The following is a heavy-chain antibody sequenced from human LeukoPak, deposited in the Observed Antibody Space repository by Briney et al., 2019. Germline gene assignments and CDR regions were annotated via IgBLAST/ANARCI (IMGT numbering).Heavy chain of an antibody. D-gene: IGHD3-16*01. CDR3: AKGVDASRIYYYFYTDV. CDR1: GFTFSNFA. CDR2: ISGSGGSR. J-gene: IGHJ6*03. Sequence: GGSLRLSCAASGFTFSNFAMTWVRQAPGKGLEWVSSISGSGGSRYYVDSVKGRFTISRDKSKNTLYLQMNNLRAEDTAVYYCAKGVDASRIYYYFYTDVWGKGTTVSVSS. V-gene: IGHV3-23*01.